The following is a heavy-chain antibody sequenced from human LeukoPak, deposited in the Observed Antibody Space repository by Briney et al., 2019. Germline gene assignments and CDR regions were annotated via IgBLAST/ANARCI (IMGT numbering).Heavy chain of an antibody. V-gene: IGHV1-18*01. CDR1: GYTFTSYG. Sequence: ASVTVSCTASGYTFTSYGISWVRQAPGQGLEWMGWISAYNGNTNYEQKLQGRVTMTTDTSTSTAYMELRSLRSDDTAVHYCARVGMEYYYDSSGYLDPWGQGTLVTVSS. J-gene: IGHJ5*02. CDR2: ISAYNGNT. CDR3: ARVGMEYYYDSSGYLDP. D-gene: IGHD3-22*01.